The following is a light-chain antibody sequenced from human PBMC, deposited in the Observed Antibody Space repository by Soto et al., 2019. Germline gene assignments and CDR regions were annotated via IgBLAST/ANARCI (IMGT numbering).Light chain of an antibody. J-gene: IGKJ1*01. CDR1: QSVCSSY. V-gene: IGKV3-20*01. CDR3: QQYGSSPWT. Sequence: EIVLTLSPGALYLSPRERATLSCRASQSVCSSYLAWYQQKPGQARRLLIYGASSRATGVTDRFSGSGSGTEFTITISRLEPEDCGVDYCQQYGSSPWTFGQGTNVEIK. CDR2: GAS.